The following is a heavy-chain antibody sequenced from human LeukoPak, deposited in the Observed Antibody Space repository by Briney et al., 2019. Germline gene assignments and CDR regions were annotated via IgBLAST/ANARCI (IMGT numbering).Heavy chain of an antibody. D-gene: IGHD3-10*01. CDR3: ARGTDGSGSYD. Sequence: ASVKVSCKTSDYSFSSYGFTWVRQAPGQGLEWMGWISAFTGNTTYAQKFQGRVTMTTDSTSSTAYMELSSLRSEDTAVYYCARGTDGSGSYDWGQGTLVTVSS. CDR1: DYSFSSYG. CDR2: ISAFTGNT. V-gene: IGHV1-18*01. J-gene: IGHJ4*02.